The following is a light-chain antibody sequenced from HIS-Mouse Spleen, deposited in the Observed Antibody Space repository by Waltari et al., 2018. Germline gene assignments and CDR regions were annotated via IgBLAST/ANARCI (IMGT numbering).Light chain of an antibody. V-gene: IGLV2-8*01. CDR2: EVS. CDR1: SSDVGCYNY. CDR3: SSYAGSNNLGV. J-gene: IGLJ1*01. Sequence: QSALTQPPSASGSPGQSVTIPCTGPSSDVGCYNYVSWYQQHPGKAPKLMIYEVSKRPSGVPDRFSGSKSGNTASLTVSGLQAEDEADYYCSSYAGSNNLGVFGTGTKVTVL.